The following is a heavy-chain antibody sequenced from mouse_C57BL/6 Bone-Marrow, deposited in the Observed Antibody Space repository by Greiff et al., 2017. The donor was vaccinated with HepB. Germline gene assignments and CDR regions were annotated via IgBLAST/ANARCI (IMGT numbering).Heavy chain of an antibody. V-gene: IGHV1-9*01. D-gene: IGHD2-5*01. CDR2: ILPGSGST. CDR1: GYTFTGYW. CDR3: ARRRENYRNLYYFDY. Sequence: QVQLKESGAELMKPGASVKLSCKATGYTFTGYWIEWVKQTPGHGLEWIGEILPGSGSTNYNEKFKGKVTFTADTSYNTAYMQLSSLTTEDSAIYYCARRRENYRNLYYFDYWGKGTTLTVSS. J-gene: IGHJ2*01.